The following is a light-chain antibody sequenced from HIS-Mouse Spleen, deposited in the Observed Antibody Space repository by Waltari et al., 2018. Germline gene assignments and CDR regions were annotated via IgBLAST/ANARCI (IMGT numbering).Light chain of an antibody. J-gene: IGKJ4*01. Sequence: QMTQSPSTLSASVGDRVTIPCRASQSISSWLAWYQQKPGKAPKLLIYKASSLESGVPSRFSGSGSGTEFTLTISSLQPDDFATYYCQQYNSYSKLTFGGGTKVEIK. CDR3: QQYNSYSKLT. CDR1: QSISSW. V-gene: IGKV1-5*03. CDR2: KAS.